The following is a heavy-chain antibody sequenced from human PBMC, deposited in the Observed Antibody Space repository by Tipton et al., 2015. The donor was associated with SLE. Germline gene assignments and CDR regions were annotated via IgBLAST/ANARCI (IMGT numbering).Heavy chain of an antibody. CDR1: GGPIDSSSYY. D-gene: IGHD3-3*01. CDR2: IYYSGST. J-gene: IGHJ4*02. Sequence: GLVKPSETLSLTCAVSGGPIDSSSYYWGWIRQPPGKGLQWIGSIYYSGSTYHNPSLKSRVTISVDTSKNQFSLTLNSVTAADTAVYYCVSLFYDFWIDKEVFDYWGQGTLVTVSS. V-gene: IGHV4-39*07. CDR3: VSLFYDFWIDKEVFDY.